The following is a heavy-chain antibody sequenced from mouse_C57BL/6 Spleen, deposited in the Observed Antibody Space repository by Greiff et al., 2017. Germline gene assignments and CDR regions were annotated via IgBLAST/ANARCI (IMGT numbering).Heavy chain of an antibody. CDR1: GYSFTGYY. Sequence: VQLQQSGPELVKPGASVKISCKASGYSFTGYYMNWVKQSPGKSLEWIGEINPSTGGTTYNQKFKAKATLTVDKSSSTAYMQLKSLTSEDSAVYYSARVVKNYCAMDYWGQGTSVTVSS. CDR3: ARVVKNYCAMDY. V-gene: IGHV1-42*01. D-gene: IGHD2-2*01. CDR2: INPSTGGT. J-gene: IGHJ4*01.